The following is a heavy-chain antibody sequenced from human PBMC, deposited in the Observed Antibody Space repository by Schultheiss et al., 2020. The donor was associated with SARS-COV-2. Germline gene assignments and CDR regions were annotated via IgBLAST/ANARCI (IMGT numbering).Heavy chain of an antibody. J-gene: IGHJ5*02. D-gene: IGHD3-9*01. CDR1: GFTFSHYE. CDR3: AIDTA. CDR2: ISLSGTTK. V-gene: IGHV3-48*03. Sequence: GGSLRLSCVASGFTFSHYEMDWVRQAPGKGLEWVSYISLSGTTKYYADSVRGRFTISRDDAKNTLYLQMNTLRAEDTAVYYCAIDTAWGQGTLVTVSS.